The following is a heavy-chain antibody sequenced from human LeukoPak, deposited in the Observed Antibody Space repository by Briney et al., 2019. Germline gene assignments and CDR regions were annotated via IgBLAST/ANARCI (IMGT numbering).Heavy chain of an antibody. J-gene: IGHJ6*02. D-gene: IGHD2-2*01. V-gene: IGHV3-15*01. CDR2: IKSNSAGGTS. CDR3: TTTCSSLHYSGMDV. Sequence: GGSLRLSCGASGFNFNYAWMSWVRQAPGKGLEWVGRIKSNSAGGTSEYAAPVRGRFTISRDDSKNTLYLQMDSLKTEDTAVYYCTTTCSSLHYSGMDVWGQGTTVTVSS. CDR1: GFNFNYAW.